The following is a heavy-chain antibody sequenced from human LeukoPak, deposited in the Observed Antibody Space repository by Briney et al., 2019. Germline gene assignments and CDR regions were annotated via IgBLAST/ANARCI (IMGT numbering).Heavy chain of an antibody. V-gene: IGHV1-69*06. CDR3: ARGTTIFGVVPGDMDV. D-gene: IGHD3-3*01. J-gene: IGHJ6*02. CDR2: IIPMSGTA. Sequence: SVKVSCKASGYTFTSYDINWVRQAPGHGLEWMGMIIPMSGTANVAQKFQGRVTITADKSATTSYMEMSSLTSDDTAVYYCARGTTIFGVVPGDMDVWGQGTTVIVSS. CDR1: GYTFTSYD.